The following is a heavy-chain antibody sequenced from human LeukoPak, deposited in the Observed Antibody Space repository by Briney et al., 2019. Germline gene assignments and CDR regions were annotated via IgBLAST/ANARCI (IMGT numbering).Heavy chain of an antibody. J-gene: IGHJ4*02. Sequence: SETLSLTCTVSGGSISSYYWSWIRQPPGKGLEWIGYIYYSGSTNYNPSLKSRVTISVDTSKNQFSLKLSSVTAADTAVYYCARRGSGSYSFWGQGTLVIVSS. CDR1: GGSISSYY. CDR2: IYYSGST. D-gene: IGHD1-26*01. V-gene: IGHV4-59*01. CDR3: ARRGSGSYSF.